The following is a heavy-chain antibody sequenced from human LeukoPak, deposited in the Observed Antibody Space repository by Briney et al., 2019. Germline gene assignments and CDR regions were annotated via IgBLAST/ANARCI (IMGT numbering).Heavy chain of an antibody. CDR3: AGGYRGYDYFDH. CDR2: IFHSGST. Sequence: SETLYLTCTVSGGSISSYYWSWIRQPPGKGLEWIGYIFHSGSTNHNPSLKSRVTISVDTSKSQFSLRLTSVTAADTAVYYCAGGYRGYDYFDHWGQGTLVTVSS. V-gene: IGHV4-59*01. D-gene: IGHD5-12*01. CDR1: GGSISSYY. J-gene: IGHJ4*02.